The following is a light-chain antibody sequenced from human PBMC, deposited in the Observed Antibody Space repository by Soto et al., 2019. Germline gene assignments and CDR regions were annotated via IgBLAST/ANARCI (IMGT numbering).Light chain of an antibody. CDR2: EVS. V-gene: IGLV2-14*01. CDR3: ISYTGSSTSYV. CDR1: SSDVGSYDH. Sequence: QSVLTQTASLSGSPGQSMTICCSGTSSDVGSYDHVAWYQQFPGKTPKLMIYEVSNRPSGVSSRFSGSKSGNTASLTISGLQAEDEADYYCISYTGSSTSYVFGSGTKVTVL. J-gene: IGLJ1*01.